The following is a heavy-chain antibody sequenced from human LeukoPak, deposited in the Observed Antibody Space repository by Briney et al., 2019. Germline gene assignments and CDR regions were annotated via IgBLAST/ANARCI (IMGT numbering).Heavy chain of an antibody. D-gene: IGHD3-9*01. CDR1: GYTFTSCV. CDR2: ISAYNGNT. Sequence: VASVKVSCMPCGYTFTSCVISWVRQAPGQGREGMEWISAYNGNTNNANKHQGRVTMTTDTTTSTAYMELRSLRSDDTAVYYCAIEPLLRYFDWLSLDAFGIWGQGTMVTVSS. J-gene: IGHJ3*02. V-gene: IGHV1-18*01. CDR3: AIEPLLRYFDWLSLDAFGI.